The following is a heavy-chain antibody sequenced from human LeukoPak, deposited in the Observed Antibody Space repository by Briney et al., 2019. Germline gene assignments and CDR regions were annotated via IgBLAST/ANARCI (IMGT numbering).Heavy chain of an antibody. CDR2: ISGSGGST. D-gene: IGHD5-18*01. CDR3: AKDEEVDTAMVVEFDY. Sequence: PGGSLRLSCAASGFTSSNYAMSWVRQAPGKGLEWVSAISGSGGSTYYADSVKGRFTISRDNSKNTLYLQMNSLRAEDAAVYYCAKDEEVDTAMVVEFDYWGQGTLVTVSS. J-gene: IGHJ4*02. V-gene: IGHV3-23*01. CDR1: GFTSSNYA.